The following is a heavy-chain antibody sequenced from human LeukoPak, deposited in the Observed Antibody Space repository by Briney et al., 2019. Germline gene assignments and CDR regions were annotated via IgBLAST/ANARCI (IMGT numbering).Heavy chain of an antibody. Sequence: GGSLRLSCAVSGFSFSSYWMSWVRQAPGKGLEWVANIKQDGSEKYYVDSVKGRFTISRDNAKNSLYLQMNSLRAEDTAVYYCAREEWIPYYYYYYMDVWGKGTTVTVSS. J-gene: IGHJ6*03. CDR1: GFSFSSYW. D-gene: IGHD5-18*01. CDR2: IKQDGSEK. V-gene: IGHV3-7*01. CDR3: AREEWIPYYYYYYMDV.